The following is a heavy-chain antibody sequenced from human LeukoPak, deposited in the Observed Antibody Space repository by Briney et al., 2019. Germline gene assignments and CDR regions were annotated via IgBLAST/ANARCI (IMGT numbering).Heavy chain of an antibody. CDR3: ARDQSSNSGPWFDP. Sequence: ASVKVSCKASGYTFTSCAMNWVRQAPGQGLEWMGWINTNTGNPTYAQGFTGRFVFSLDTSVSTAYLQISSLKAEDTALYYCARDQSSNSGPWFDPWGQGTLVTVSS. D-gene: IGHD6-19*01. CDR1: GYTFTSCA. V-gene: IGHV7-4-1*02. J-gene: IGHJ5*02. CDR2: INTNTGNP.